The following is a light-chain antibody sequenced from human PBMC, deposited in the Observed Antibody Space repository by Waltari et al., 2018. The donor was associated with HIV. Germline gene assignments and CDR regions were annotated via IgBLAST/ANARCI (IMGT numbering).Light chain of an antibody. V-gene: IGLV1-51*01. CDR3: ATWDSALSGVL. CDR2: DNY. J-gene: IGLJ2*01. Sequence: QSMLTQPPSVSATSGQRVTISCSGSSSNIGNNQLSWYQLVPGPGPRLIIYDNYKRPSDTPDRFSASKAGTSGTLVISDLQTGDEADYFCATWDSALSGVLFGGGTSVIVL. CDR1: SSNIGNNQ.